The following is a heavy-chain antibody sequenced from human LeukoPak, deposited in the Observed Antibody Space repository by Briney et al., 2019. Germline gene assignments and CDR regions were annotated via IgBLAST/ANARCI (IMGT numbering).Heavy chain of an antibody. V-gene: IGHV4-34*01. D-gene: IGHD5-12*01. CDR3: ARHRWLRGYNWFDP. CDR1: GGSLSGYY. CDR2: VNHSGST. J-gene: IGHJ5*02. Sequence: SETLSLTCAVYGGSLSGYYWSWIRQPPGKGLEWIGEVNHSGSTNYNPSLKSRVTISVDTSKNQFSLKLSSVTAADTAVYYCARHRWLRGYNWFDPWGQGTLVTVSS.